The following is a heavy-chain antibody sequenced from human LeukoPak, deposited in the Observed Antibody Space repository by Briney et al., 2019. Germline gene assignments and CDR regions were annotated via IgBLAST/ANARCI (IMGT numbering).Heavy chain of an antibody. D-gene: IGHD3-9*01. CDR2: IYYSGST. V-gene: IGHV4-59*01. CDR1: GGSISTDN. CDR3: ARNPRMGYFES. Sequence: PSETLSLTSTVGGSISTDNWSWIRQPPGKGLEWIGYIYYSGSTNYNPSLKSRVTISVDTSKNQFSLKLSSVTAADTAVYYCARNPRMGYFESRGQGTLVTVSS. J-gene: IGHJ4*02.